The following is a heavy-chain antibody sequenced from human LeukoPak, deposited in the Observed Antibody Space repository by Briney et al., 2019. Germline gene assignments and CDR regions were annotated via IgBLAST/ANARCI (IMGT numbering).Heavy chain of an antibody. CDR1: GFTFSSYW. V-gene: IGHV3-7*01. D-gene: IGHD5-12*01. CDR3: ARDGGYSGTYHVR. Sequence: GGSLRLSCAASGFTFSSYWMSWVRQAPGKGLEWVANIQQDGSEKYYADPVKGRFTISRDNAKNSLYLQMNSLRAEDTAVYYCARDGGYSGTYHVRWGQGTLVTVSS. CDR2: IQQDGSEK. J-gene: IGHJ4*02.